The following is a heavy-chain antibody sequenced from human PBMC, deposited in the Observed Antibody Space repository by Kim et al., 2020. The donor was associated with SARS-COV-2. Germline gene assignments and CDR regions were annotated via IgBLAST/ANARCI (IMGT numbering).Heavy chain of an antibody. V-gene: IGHV4-61*01. CDR2: IYYSGST. CDR1: GGSVSSGSYY. CDR3: ASDAIRGVTSNFDY. J-gene: IGHJ4*02. D-gene: IGHD3-10*01. Sequence: SETLSLTCTVSGGSVSSGSYYWSWIRQPPGKGLEWIGYIYYSGSTNYNPSLKSRVTISVDTSKNQFSLKLSSVTAADTAVYYCASDAIRGVTSNFDYWGQGTLVTVSS.